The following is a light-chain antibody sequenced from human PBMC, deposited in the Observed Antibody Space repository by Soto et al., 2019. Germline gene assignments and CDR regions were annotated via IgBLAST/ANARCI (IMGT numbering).Light chain of an antibody. Sequence: EIVLTQSPATLSLSPGERATLSCRASQSVSSYLAWYQQKPGQAPRHLIYDASARATGIPARFSGSGSGTDFTLTISSLEPEDFAVYYCQQRSNWPGTFGQGNKLEIK. V-gene: IGKV3-11*01. CDR1: QSVSSY. CDR2: DAS. J-gene: IGKJ2*01. CDR3: QQRSNWPGT.